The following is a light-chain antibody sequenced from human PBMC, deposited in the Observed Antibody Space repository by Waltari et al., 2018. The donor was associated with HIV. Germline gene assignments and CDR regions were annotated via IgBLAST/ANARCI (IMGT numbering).Light chain of an antibody. CDR1: TSNIGSDT. CDR3: STWDHRLNGVV. V-gene: IGLV1-44*01. J-gene: IGLJ2*01. CDR2: SDD. Sequence: QSVLTQPPSASGTPGQRVTISCSGSTSNIGSDTVNWYQQFPRAAPKLLIYSDDQRPAGVTDRFSGSKSGTSASLAISGLQSEDEADYYCSTWDHRLNGVVFGGGTKLTVL.